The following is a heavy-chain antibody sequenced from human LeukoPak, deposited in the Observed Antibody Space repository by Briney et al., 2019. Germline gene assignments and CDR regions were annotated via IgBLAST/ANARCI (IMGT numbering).Heavy chain of an antibody. D-gene: IGHD3-22*01. CDR3: AAVKTYYYDTSGYYFPLNAFDI. CDR2: FDPEDGET. Sequence: ASVKVSCKVSGYTLTELSMHWVRQAPGKGLEWMGGFDPEDGETIYAQKFQGRVTMTEDTSTDTAYMELSSLRSEDTAVYYCAAVKTYYYDTSGYYFPLNAFDIWGQGTMVTVSS. J-gene: IGHJ3*02. CDR1: GYTLTELS. V-gene: IGHV1-24*01.